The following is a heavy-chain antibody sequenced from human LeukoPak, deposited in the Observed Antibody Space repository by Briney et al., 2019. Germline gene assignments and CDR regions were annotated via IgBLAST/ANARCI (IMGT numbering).Heavy chain of an antibody. Sequence: GGSLRLSCAASGFAFSSYAMSWVRQAPGKGLEWVSAISGSGGSTYYADSVKGRFTISRDNSKNTLYLQMNSLRAKDTAVYYCAKDASGWDAFDIWGQGTMVTVSS. J-gene: IGHJ3*02. CDR1: GFAFSSYA. V-gene: IGHV3-23*01. CDR3: AKDASGWDAFDI. CDR2: ISGSGGST. D-gene: IGHD3-3*01.